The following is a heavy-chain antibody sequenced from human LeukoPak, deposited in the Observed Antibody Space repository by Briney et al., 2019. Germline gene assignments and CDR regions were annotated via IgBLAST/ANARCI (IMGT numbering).Heavy chain of an antibody. CDR3: VRAGGSSWSGF. CDR1: GFTFSSYW. Sequence: GGSLRLSCAASGFTFSSYWMSWVRQSPGKGLEWVANINQDGSENHYVDSVKGRFTTSRDNAKNSVFVQMNGLRVEDTAVYYCVRAGGSSWSGFWGQGTLVTVSS. D-gene: IGHD6-13*01. J-gene: IGHJ4*02. CDR2: INQDGSEN. V-gene: IGHV3-7*01.